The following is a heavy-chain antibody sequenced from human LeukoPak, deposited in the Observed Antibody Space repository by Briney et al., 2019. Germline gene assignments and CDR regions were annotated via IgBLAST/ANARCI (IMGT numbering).Heavy chain of an antibody. CDR1: GFTFDDYG. CDR3: ARDAPTYYYDSSGYYSVAIHDAFDI. J-gene: IGHJ3*02. D-gene: IGHD3-22*01. Sequence: SGGSLRLSCAASGFTFDDYGMSWVRQAPGKGLEWVSGINWNGGSTGYADSVKGRFTISRDNAKNSLYLQMNSLRAEDTALYYCARDAPTYYYDSSGYYSVAIHDAFDIWGQGTMVTVSS. V-gene: IGHV3-20*04. CDR2: INWNGGST.